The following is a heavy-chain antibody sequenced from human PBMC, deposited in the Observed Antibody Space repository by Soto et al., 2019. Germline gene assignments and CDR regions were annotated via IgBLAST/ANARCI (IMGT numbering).Heavy chain of an antibody. Sequence: QVQLVQSGAEVKKPGASVKVSCKASGYTFTGYYMHWVRQAPGQGLEWMGWNNPNSGGTNYAQKFQGWVTMTRDTSISTAYMELSRLRSDDTAVYYCARDSGHSSSSRYYYGMDVWGQGTTVTVSS. CDR3: ARDSGHSSSSRYYYGMDV. V-gene: IGHV1-2*04. D-gene: IGHD6-6*01. J-gene: IGHJ6*02. CDR1: GYTFTGYY. CDR2: NNPNSGGT.